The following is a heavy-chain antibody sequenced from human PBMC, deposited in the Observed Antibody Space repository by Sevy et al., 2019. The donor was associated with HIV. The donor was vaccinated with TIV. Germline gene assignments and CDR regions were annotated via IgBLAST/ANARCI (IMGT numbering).Heavy chain of an antibody. CDR2: IMEDGSET. CDR3: AGGYYGLGTGYAEYTIFDH. J-gene: IGHJ4*02. V-gene: IGHV3-7*01. Sequence: GGSLRLSCAASGFSFSTYWMSWVRQAPGKGLEWVANIMEDGSETFHVDSVKGRFTISRDNAKNSLFLQLSSLRAEDTALYYGAGGYYGLGTGYAEYTIFDHWGQGTLVTVSS. D-gene: IGHD3-10*01. CDR1: GFSFSTYW.